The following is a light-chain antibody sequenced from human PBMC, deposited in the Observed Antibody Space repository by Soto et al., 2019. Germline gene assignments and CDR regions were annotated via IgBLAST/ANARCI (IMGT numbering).Light chain of an antibody. Sequence: SALTQPASVSGSPGQSITISCTGTRSDVGGYNYVSWYQHHPGKAPKLMIFDVSKRPSGVSNRFSGSKSGNTASLTISGLQPEDEADYYCSSYTTSNTRQIVFGTGTKLTVL. V-gene: IGLV2-14*03. J-gene: IGLJ1*01. CDR2: DVS. CDR1: RSDVGGYNY. CDR3: SSYTTSNTRQIV.